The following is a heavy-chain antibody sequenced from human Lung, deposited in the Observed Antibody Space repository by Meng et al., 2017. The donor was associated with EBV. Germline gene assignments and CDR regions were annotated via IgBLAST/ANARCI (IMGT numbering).Heavy chain of an antibody. J-gene: IGHJ4*02. D-gene: IGHD1-26*01. CDR3: ARGGWGDFDY. CDR1: GGSISSTGYY. CDR2: INHSGST. Sequence: QVQRPGSGPGVANPSGTLSLTCTVSGGSISSTGYYWSWIRQHPGKGLEWIGEINHSGSTNYNPSLKSRVTISVDTSKNQFSLKLSSVTAADTAVYYCARGGWGDFDYWGQGTLVTVSS. V-gene: IGHV4-39*07.